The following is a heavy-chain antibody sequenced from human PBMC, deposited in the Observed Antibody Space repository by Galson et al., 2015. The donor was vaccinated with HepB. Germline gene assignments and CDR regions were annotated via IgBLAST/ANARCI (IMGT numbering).Heavy chain of an antibody. D-gene: IGHD6-19*01. CDR1: GFTFSSCS. V-gene: IGHV3-21*01. Sequence: SLRLSCAASGFTFSSCSMNWVRQAPGKGLEWVSSISSTGSYIYYADSVKGRFTISRDNAKNSLYLQMNSLRAEDTAVFYCATRLAVAGTGAFDIWGQGTMVTVSS. CDR3: ATRLAVAGTGAFDI. J-gene: IGHJ3*02. CDR2: ISSTGSYI.